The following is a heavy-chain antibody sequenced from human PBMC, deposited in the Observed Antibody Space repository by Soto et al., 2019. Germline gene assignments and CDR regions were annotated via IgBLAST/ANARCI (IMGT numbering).Heavy chain of an antibody. D-gene: IGHD3-10*01. CDR1: GGTFSSYT. CDR3: ARFRGSYGMDV. Sequence: QVQLVQSGAEVKKPGSSVKVSCKASGGTFSSYTISWVRQAPGQGLEWMGRIIPILGIANYAQKFQGRVTITADKSTSTAYMELSSLRSEDTTVYYCARFRGSYGMDVWGQGTTVTVSS. CDR2: IIPILGIA. J-gene: IGHJ6*02. V-gene: IGHV1-69*02.